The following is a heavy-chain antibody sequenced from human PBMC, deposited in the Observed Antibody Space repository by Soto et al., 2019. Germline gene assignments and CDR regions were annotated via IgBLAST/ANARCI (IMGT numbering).Heavy chain of an antibody. J-gene: IGHJ1*01. Sequence: QVQLVESGGGVVQPGRSLRLSCAASGFTFSSYAMHWVRQAPGKGLEWVAVISYDGSNKYYADSVKGRFTISRDNSKNTLYLQMKSLRAEDTAVYYCASPDSSCYYYVVEYFQHWGQGTLVTVSS. D-gene: IGHD3-22*01. V-gene: IGHV3-30-3*01. CDR2: ISYDGSNK. CDR1: GFTFSSYA. CDR3: ASPDSSCYYYVVEYFQH.